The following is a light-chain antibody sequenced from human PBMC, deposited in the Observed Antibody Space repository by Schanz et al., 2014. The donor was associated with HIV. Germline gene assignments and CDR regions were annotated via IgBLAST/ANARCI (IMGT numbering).Light chain of an antibody. Sequence: QSVLTQPPSVSAAPGQKVTISCSGSSSNIGNNYVSWYQQFPGTAPRLLLYDDHVRPSEIPDRFSGSKTGTSATLAITGLQTEDEADYYCATWDTFLNGVVFGGGTKLTVL. CDR3: ATWDTFLNGVV. CDR1: SSNIGNNY. V-gene: IGLV1-51*01. CDR2: DDH. J-gene: IGLJ2*01.